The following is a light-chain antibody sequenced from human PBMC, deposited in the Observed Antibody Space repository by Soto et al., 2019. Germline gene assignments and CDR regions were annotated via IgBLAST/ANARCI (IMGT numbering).Light chain of an antibody. CDR1: QSISSY. J-gene: IGKJ1*01. CDR2: AAS. V-gene: IGKV1-39*01. Sequence: DIPMTQSPSSLSASLGARVTVTCRASQSISSYLNWYQQKPGKVPKLLIYAASSLQGGVPSRFSGSGSGTDFTLTFSSLQPEDSATYYCQQSYTTGTWTFGQGTKVEIK. CDR3: QQSYTTGTWT.